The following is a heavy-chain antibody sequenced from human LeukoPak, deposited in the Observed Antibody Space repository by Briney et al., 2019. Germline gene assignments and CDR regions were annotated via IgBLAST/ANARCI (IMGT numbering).Heavy chain of an antibody. J-gene: IGHJ3*01. CDR2: INPIGGST. V-gene: IGHV1-46*01. CDR1: GYTFTTYY. D-gene: IGHD3-3*01. Sequence: ASVKVSCKASGYTFTTYYMHWVRQAPGQGLEWMGIINPIGGSTSYAQKFQGRVTMTRDTSISTAYMELSRLRSDDTAVYYCARRGGITIFRVVRNDDFDLWGQGTMVTVSS. CDR3: ARRGGITIFRVVRNDDFDL.